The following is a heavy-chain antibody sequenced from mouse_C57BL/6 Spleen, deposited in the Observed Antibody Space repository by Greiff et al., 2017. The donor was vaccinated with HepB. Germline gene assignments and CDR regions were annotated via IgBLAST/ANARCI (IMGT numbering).Heavy chain of an antibody. CDR1: GFTFSDYY. V-gene: IGHV5-16*01. D-gene: IGHD3-3*01. CDR2: INYDGSST. J-gene: IGHJ1*03. Sequence: EVKLVESEGGLVQPGSSMKLSCTASGFTFSDYYMAWVRQVPEKGLEWVANINYDGSSTYYLDSLKSRFIISRDNAKNILYLQMSSLKSEDTATYYCARDRDWYFDVWGTGTTVTVSS. CDR3: ARDRDWYFDV.